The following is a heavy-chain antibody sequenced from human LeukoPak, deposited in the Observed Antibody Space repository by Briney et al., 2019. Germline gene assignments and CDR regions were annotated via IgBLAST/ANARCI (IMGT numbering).Heavy chain of an antibody. CDR2: ISGSGGST. V-gene: IGHV3-23*01. CDR3: AKGPYYYDSSGYFVY. CDR1: GFTFSSYG. D-gene: IGHD3-22*01. Sequence: GGSLRLSCAASGFTFSSYGMSWVRQAPGKGLEWVSAISGSGGSTYYADSVKGRFTISRDNSKNTLYLQMNSLRAEDTAVYYCAKGPYYYDSSGYFVYWGQGTLVTVSS. J-gene: IGHJ4*02.